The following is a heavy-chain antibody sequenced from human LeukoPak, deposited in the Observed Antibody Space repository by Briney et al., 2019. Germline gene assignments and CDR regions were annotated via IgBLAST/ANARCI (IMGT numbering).Heavy chain of an antibody. D-gene: IGHD2-2*01. V-gene: IGHV1-18*01. CDR2: ISAYNGNT. CDR1: GYTFTNYG. Sequence: VASVKVSFKASGYTFTNYGITWVRQAPGQGLEWMGWISAYNGNTRYAQKFQGRVTMTTDTSTSTAYLELRSLRSDDTAIYYCARDYSHYCSSTSCSFYFDYWGQGTLVTVSS. J-gene: IGHJ4*02. CDR3: ARDYSHYCSSTSCSFYFDY.